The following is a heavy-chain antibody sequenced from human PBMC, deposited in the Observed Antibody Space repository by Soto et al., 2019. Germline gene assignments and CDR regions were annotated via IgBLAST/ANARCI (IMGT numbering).Heavy chain of an antibody. J-gene: IGHJ4*02. D-gene: IGHD3-3*01. CDR2: MNPNSGNT. V-gene: IGHV1-8*01. CDR1: GYTFTSYD. CDR3: ARDYYDFWSGYYRWFSY. Sequence: GASVKVSCKASGYTFTSYDINWVRQATGQGLEWMGWMNPNSGNTGYAQKFQGRVTMTRNTSISTAYMELSSLRSEDTAVYYCARDYYDFWSGYYRWFSYWDQGTLVTVSS.